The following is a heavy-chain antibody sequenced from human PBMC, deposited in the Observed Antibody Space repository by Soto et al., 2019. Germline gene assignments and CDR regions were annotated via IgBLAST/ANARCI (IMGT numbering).Heavy chain of an antibody. Sequence: QVQLVQSGAEVKKPGASVKVSCKASGYTFSTYYMHWVRQAPGQGYEWMGIINPSGGITTYAQKYEGRVTMTGETSTTTVYMVLSSLKSEDAAVYYCARYDYNGYYFDYWGQGTLVTVSS. J-gene: IGHJ4*02. CDR1: GYTFSTYY. CDR3: ARYDYNGYYFDY. V-gene: IGHV1-46*01. D-gene: IGHD4-4*01. CDR2: INPSGGIT.